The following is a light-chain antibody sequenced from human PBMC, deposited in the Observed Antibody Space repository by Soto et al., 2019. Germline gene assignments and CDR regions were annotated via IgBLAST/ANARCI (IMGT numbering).Light chain of an antibody. J-gene: IGKJ4*01. CDR2: SAS. Sequence: EIVMTQSPATLSVSPGERATLSCRASQSVSSDLAWYQQKPGQAPRLLIYSASTRATGIPARFSGSGSGTEFTLTISSLQSEDFAVYYCQQYNNWPPTFGGGTKVEI. CDR1: QSVSSD. V-gene: IGKV3-15*01. CDR3: QQYNNWPPT.